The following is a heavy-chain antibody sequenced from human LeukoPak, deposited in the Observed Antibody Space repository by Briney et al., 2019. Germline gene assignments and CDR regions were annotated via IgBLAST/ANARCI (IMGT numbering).Heavy chain of an antibody. V-gene: IGHV3-23*01. CDR2: ISGSGGST. D-gene: IGHD1-26*01. CDR3: ARGIGQENWFDP. CDR1: GFTFSSYA. Sequence: PGGSLRLSCAASGFTFSSYAMSWVRQAPGKGLEWVSAISGSGGSTYYADSVKGRFTISRDNSKNTLYLQMNSLRAEDTAVYYCARGIGQENWFDPWGQGTLVTVSS. J-gene: IGHJ5*02.